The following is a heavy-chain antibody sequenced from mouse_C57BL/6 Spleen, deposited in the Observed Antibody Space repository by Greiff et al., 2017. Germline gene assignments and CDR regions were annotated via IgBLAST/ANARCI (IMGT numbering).Heavy chain of an antibody. D-gene: IGHD1-1*01. CDR2: IHPNSGST. V-gene: IGHV1-64*01. J-gene: IGHJ1*03. CDR3: ARPHYGSSYGYFDV. Sequence: QVQLQQPGAELVKPGASVKLSCKASGYTFTSYWMHWVKQRPGQGLEWIGMIHPNSGSTNYNEKFKSKATLTVDKSSSTAYMQLSSLTSEDSAVYYCARPHYGSSYGYFDVWGTGTTVTVSS. CDR1: GYTFTSYW.